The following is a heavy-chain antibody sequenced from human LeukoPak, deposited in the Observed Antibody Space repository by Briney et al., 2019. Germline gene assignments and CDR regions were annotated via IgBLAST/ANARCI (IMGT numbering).Heavy chain of an antibody. D-gene: IGHD3-3*02. CDR1: GFTIGTAW. Sequence: KPGVSLRLSCVSSGFTIGTAWMSWVRQAPGKGLEWLGHIKSEGEGATTDYAAPAKGRFAISRDDSKNMIYLRMSSLKIDDTAIYYCIAHFPYFYGFDVWGKGTTVTVSS. CDR3: IAHFPYFYGFDV. V-gene: IGHV3-15*01. J-gene: IGHJ6*04. CDR2: IKSEGEGATT.